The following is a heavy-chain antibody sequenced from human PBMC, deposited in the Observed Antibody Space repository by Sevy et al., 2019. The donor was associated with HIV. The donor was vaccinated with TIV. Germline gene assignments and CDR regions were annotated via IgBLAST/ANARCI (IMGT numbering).Heavy chain of an antibody. CDR1: GFSFDSYG. V-gene: IGHV3-23*01. CDR2: ISGSGTRT. D-gene: IGHD3-22*01. J-gene: IGHJ6*03. CDR3: AKGGGGHYDPDEIGYYFYYYNMDV. Sequence: GGSLRLSCAVSGFSFDSYGMTWVRQAPGKGLEWVSGISGSGTRTYYADSVKGRFIISRDNSKNTLYLQKNSLRSEETAIYYWAKGGGGHYDPDEIGYYFYYYNMDVWGKGTTVTVSS.